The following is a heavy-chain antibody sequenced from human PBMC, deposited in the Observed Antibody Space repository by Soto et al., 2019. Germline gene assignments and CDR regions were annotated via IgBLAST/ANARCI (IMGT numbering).Heavy chain of an antibody. V-gene: IGHV4-59*01. D-gene: IGHD1-26*01. CDR1: RGSIGSDC. CDR2: IYLGGSI. CDR3: ARVVRTLDDAWRSSWHFDS. J-gene: IGHJ5*01. Sequence: PHTLSLSCSVSRGSIGSDCWTSTRHPPGTGKEWIGYIYLGGSINYNPSLKSRVIISVDTAKNQFSLSLSSVTAADTAVYYCARVVRTLDDAWRSSWHFDSWGPGTPVTVS.